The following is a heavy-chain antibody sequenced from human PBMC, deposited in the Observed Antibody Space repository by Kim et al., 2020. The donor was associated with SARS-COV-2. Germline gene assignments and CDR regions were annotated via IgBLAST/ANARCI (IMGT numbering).Heavy chain of an antibody. CDR1: GFTFSSYG. Sequence: GGSLRLSCAASGFTFSSYGMHWVRQAPGKGLEWVAVISYDGSNKYYADSVKGRFTISRDNSKNTLYLQMNSLRAEDTAVYYCAKDGILLWFGEDVAAYYYGMDVWGQGTTVTVSS. CDR3: AKDGILLWFGEDVAAYYYGMDV. CDR2: ISYDGSNK. D-gene: IGHD3-10*01. V-gene: IGHV3-30*18. J-gene: IGHJ6*02.